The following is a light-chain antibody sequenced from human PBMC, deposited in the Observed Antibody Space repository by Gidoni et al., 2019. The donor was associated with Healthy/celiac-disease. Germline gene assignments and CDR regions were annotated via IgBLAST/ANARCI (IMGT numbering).Light chain of an antibody. CDR3: QSYDSSLSGPNWV. V-gene: IGLV1-40*01. CDR2: GTS. CDR1: SSNIGAGYD. Sequence: QSVLTQPPSVSGAPGQRVTISCTGSSSNIGAGYDVHWYPQLPGTAPQLLIYGTSNRPSGVPDRFSDSKSGTSASLAITGLQAEDEADYYCQSYDSSLSGPNWVFGGGTKLTVL. J-gene: IGLJ3*02.